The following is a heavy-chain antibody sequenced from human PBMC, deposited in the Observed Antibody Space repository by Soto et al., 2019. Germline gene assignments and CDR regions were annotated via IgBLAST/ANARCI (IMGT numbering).Heavy chain of an antibody. CDR2: IITILGIA. CDR3: AREWEKRGFDY. V-gene: IGHV1-69*02. CDR1: GGTFSSYT. Sequence: QVQLVQSGAEVKKPGSSVKVSCKASGGTFSSYTISWVRQAPGQGLEWMGRIITILGIANYAQKFQGRVTITADKSTSTAYMELSSLRSEDTAVYYCAREWEKRGFDYWGQGTLVTVSS. D-gene: IGHD1-26*01. J-gene: IGHJ4*02.